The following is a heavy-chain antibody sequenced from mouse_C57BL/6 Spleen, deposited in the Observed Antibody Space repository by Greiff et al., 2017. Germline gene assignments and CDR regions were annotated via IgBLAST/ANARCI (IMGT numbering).Heavy chain of an antibody. Sequence: EVKLQESGGGLVKPGGSLKLSCAASGFTFSDYGMHWVRQAPEKGLEWVAYISSGSSTIYYADSVKGRFTISRDNAKNTLVLQMTSLRSEDTAMYYCASNWDVNWYFDVWGTGTTGTVSS. CDR2: ISSGSSTI. V-gene: IGHV5-17*01. J-gene: IGHJ1*03. D-gene: IGHD4-1*01. CDR1: GFTFSDYG. CDR3: ASNWDVNWYFDV.